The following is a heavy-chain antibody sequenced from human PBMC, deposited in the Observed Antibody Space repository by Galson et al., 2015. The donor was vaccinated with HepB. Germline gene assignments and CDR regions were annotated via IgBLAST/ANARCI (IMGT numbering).Heavy chain of an antibody. CDR3: AKDGRWRSAAGDHFHH. Sequence: SLRLSCAASGFNFAHYGMHWVRHAPGKGLEWVSFVSNDGSKKYYADSVKGRFTISRDNSQNTVSLQLNSLRLEDSGFYYCAKDGRWRSAAGDHFHHWDQGALVAVSS. CDR1: GFNFAHYG. V-gene: IGHV3-30*18. CDR2: VSNDGSKK. J-gene: IGHJ4*02. D-gene: IGHD6-13*01.